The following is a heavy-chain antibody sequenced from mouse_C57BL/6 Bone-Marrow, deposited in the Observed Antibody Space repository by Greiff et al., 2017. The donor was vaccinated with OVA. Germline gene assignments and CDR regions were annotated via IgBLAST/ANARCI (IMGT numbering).Heavy chain of an antibody. CDR3: TRSRIKVYAMDY. CDR1: GYTFTDYE. CDR2: IDPETGGT. V-gene: IGHV1-15*01. D-gene: IGHD1-3*01. J-gene: IGHJ4*01. Sequence: VQLQQSGAELVRPGASVTLSCKASGYTFTDYEMHWVKQTPVHGLEWIGAIDPETGGTAYNQKFKGKAILTADKSSSTAYMELRSLTSEDSAVYYCTRSRIKVYAMDYWGQGTSVTVSS.